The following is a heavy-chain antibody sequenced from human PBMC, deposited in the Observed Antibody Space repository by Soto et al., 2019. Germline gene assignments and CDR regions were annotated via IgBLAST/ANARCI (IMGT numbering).Heavy chain of an antibody. J-gene: IGHJ5*02. CDR1: GFTFSSYA. CDR3: ARDYRSGVFDP. V-gene: IGHV3-30-3*01. Sequence: QVQLVESGGGVVQPGRSLRLSCAASGFTFSSYAMHWVRQAPGKGLEWVAVISYDGSNKYYADSVKGRFTISRDNSKNTLYLHSNSLSAEDTAVYYCARDYRSGVFDPWGQGTLVTVSS. CDR2: ISYDGSNK. D-gene: IGHD6-19*01.